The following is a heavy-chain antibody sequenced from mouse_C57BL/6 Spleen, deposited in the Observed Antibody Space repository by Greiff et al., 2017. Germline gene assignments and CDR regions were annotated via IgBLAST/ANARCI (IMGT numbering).Heavy chain of an antibody. CDR3: ARGPSGAGPDY. Sequence: ESGPGLVKPSQSLSLTCSVTGYSITSGYYWNWIRQFPGNKLEWMGYISYDGSNNYNPSLKNRISITRDTSKNQFFLKLNSVTTEDTATYYCARGPSGAGPDYWGQGTTLTVSS. D-gene: IGHD3-3*01. J-gene: IGHJ2*01. CDR1: GYSITSGYY. CDR2: ISYDGSN. V-gene: IGHV3-6*01.